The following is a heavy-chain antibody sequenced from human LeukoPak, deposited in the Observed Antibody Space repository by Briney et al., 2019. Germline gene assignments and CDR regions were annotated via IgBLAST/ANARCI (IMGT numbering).Heavy chain of an antibody. CDR3: AREEMATAHY. J-gene: IGHJ4*02. D-gene: IGHD5-24*01. V-gene: IGHV4-61*02. CDR2: IYTSESI. CDR1: VGSISSGNYY. Sequence: SQTLSLTCTVSVGSISSGNYYWSWVRQPAGRGLEWIGRIYTSESINYNPSLKSRVTISLDTSKKQFSLKLSSVTVADTAVYYCAREEMATAHYWGQGTLVTVSS.